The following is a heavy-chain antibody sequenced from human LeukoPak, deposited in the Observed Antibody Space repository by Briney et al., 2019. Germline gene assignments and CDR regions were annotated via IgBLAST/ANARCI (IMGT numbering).Heavy chain of an antibody. CDR3: ARPRKDGYNTFDY. D-gene: IGHD5-24*01. CDR1: GYTFTGYY. Sequence: ASVKVSCKASGYTFTGYYMHWVRQAPGQGLEWMGWINPNSGGTNYAQKFQGRVTMTRDTSISTAYMELSRLRSDDTAVYYCARPRKDGYNTFDYWGQGTLVTVSS. J-gene: IGHJ4*02. CDR2: INPNSGGT. V-gene: IGHV1-2*02.